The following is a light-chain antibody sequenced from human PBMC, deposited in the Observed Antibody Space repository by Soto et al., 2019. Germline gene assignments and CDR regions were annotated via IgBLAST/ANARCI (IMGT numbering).Light chain of an antibody. CDR3: HQYCISLA. Sequence: EIVLAQSPSPLSLSPGERTTLSCMASQSVSSSYLALYQQKPDQAPRLLIYGASSRATGIPDRFSGSGSGTDFTLTICRLEPEDSAVYYCHQYCISLAFGGGTKVDIK. J-gene: IGKJ4*01. CDR2: GAS. V-gene: IGKV3-20*01. CDR1: QSVSSSY.